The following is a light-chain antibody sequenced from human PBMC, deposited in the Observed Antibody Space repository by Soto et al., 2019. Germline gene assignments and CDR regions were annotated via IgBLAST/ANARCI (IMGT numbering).Light chain of an antibody. V-gene: IGKV3-15*01. J-gene: IGKJ5*01. CDR2: GPS. CDR3: QQYNRWPPT. Sequence: EIVMTQSPATLSVSLGDRATLSCRASQNISNLAWYLAWYQQKPGQSPRLLIYGPSTRATGISARFSGSGSGTEFTLTISSLQSEDLAVYFCQQYNRWPPTFGQGTRLEIK. CDR1: QNISNLAWY.